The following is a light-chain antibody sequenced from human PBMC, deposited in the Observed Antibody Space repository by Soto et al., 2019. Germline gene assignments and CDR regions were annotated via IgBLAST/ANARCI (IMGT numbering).Light chain of an antibody. CDR3: CSYTSIATQRGYV. CDR1: SSDVGSYDY. V-gene: IGLV2-11*01. J-gene: IGLJ1*01. Sequence: QSALIQPTSVSGSPGQSVTISCTGTSSDVGSYDYVSWYQQHPGTVPQPMIYNVNTQPSGVPDRFSGSKSGNTASMTISGLQAEDEAYYYGCSYTSIATQRGYVFGTGTKVTVL. CDR2: NVN.